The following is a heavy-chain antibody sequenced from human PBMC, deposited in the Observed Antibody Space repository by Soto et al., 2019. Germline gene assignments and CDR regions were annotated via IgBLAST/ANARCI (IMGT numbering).Heavy chain of an antibody. D-gene: IGHD3-22*01. Sequence: SETLSLTCTVSGGSISSGGYHWSWIRQHPGKGLEWIGYIYYSGSTYYNPSLKSRVTISVDTSKNQFSLKLSSVTAADTAVYYCARGRYYYDSTGYAQFDSWGQGTLVTVSS. CDR2: IYYSGST. J-gene: IGHJ4*02. V-gene: IGHV4-31*03. CDR3: ARGRYYYDSTGYAQFDS. CDR1: GGSISSGGYH.